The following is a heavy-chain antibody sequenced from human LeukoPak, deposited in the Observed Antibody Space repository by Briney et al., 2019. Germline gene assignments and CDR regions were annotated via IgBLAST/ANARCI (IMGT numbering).Heavy chain of an antibody. CDR1: GVSISSYY. Sequence: KSSETLPLTCTVSGVSISSYYWSWLRQPAGKGLEWIGRIYTSGSTNYNASLKSRVSMSVDTSKNQFSLKLSSVTAADTAVFYCARENSGSYREFDYWGQGTLVTVSS. CDR2: IYTSGST. CDR3: ARENSGSYREFDY. V-gene: IGHV4-4*07. D-gene: IGHD1-26*01. J-gene: IGHJ4*02.